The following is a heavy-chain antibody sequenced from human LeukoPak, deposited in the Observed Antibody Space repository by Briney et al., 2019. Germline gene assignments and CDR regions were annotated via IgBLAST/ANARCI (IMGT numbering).Heavy chain of an antibody. Sequence: SETLSLTCAVSGTSISLSNWWTWVRQPPGKGLEWIEEIYHSGTTNYNPSLKSRVTISLDKSRNQFSLNLNSVSAADTAVYYCARSYFGSGTFNGFDYWGQGTLVTVSS. V-gene: IGHV4-4*02. CDR2: IYHSGTT. J-gene: IGHJ4*02. CDR3: ARSYFGSGTFNGFDY. CDR1: GTSISLSNW. D-gene: IGHD3-10*01.